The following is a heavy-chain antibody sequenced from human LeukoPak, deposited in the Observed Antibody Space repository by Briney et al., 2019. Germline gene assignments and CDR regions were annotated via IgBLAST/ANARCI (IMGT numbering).Heavy chain of an antibody. CDR2: INPNSGGT. Sequence: GASVKVSCKASGYTFTGYYMHWVRQAPGQGLEWMGWINPNSGGTNYAQKFQGRVTMTRDTSISTAYMELSRLRSDDAAVYYCARDPYNVLRFLEWLGNHDAFDIWGQGTMVTVSS. D-gene: IGHD3-3*01. J-gene: IGHJ3*02. V-gene: IGHV1-2*02. CDR3: ARDPYNVLRFLEWLGNHDAFDI. CDR1: GYTFTGYY.